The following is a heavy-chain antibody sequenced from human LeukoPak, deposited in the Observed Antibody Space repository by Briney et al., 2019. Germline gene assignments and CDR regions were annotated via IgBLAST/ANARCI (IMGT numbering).Heavy chain of an antibody. CDR2: ISGSGGST. CDR3: AKDLWFGELLNWFDP. D-gene: IGHD3-10*01. J-gene: IGHJ5*02. Sequence: PGGSLRLSCAASEFTFSSYAMSWVRQAPGKGLEWVSAISGSGGSTYYADSVKGRFTISRDNSKNTLYLQMNSLRAEDTAVYYCAKDLWFGELLNWFDPWGQGTLVTVSS. CDR1: EFTFSSYA. V-gene: IGHV3-23*01.